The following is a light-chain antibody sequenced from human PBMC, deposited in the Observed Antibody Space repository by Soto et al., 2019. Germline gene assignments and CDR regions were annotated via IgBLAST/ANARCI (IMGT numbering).Light chain of an antibody. V-gene: IGLV2-23*01. CDR1: GSNVGNYNL. Sequence: QSALTQPASVSGSPGQSITISCTGSGSNVGNYNLVSWYQQHPGKAPKLMIYEGSKRPSGVSNRFSGSKSGNTASLTISGLQAEDEADYYCCSYAGNSAPVLFGGGTKLTVL. CDR2: EGS. J-gene: IGLJ2*01. CDR3: CSYAGNSAPVL.